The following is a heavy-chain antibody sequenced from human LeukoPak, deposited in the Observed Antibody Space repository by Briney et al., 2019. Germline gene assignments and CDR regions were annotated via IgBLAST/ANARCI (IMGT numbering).Heavy chain of an antibody. V-gene: IGHV4-30-4*01. D-gene: IGHD3-10*01. Sequence: SETLSLTCTVSGGSISSGDYYWSWIRQPPGKGLEWIGYIYYSGSTYYNPSLKSRVTISVDTSKNQFSLKLSSVTAADTAVYYCARVEITMARGGPHNWFDPWGQGTLVTVSS. CDR3: ARVEITMARGGPHNWFDP. CDR1: GGSISSGDYY. CDR2: IYYSGST. J-gene: IGHJ5*02.